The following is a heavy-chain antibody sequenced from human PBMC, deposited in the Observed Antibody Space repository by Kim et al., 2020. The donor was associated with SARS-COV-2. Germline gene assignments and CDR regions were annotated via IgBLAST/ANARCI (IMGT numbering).Heavy chain of an antibody. V-gene: IGHV3-30*03. CDR2: ISNDETYK. Sequence: GGSLRLSCAASGFSFSSRGIHWVRQAPGKGLEWVAVISNDETYKNYADSVKGRFTISRDNSNTVDLQMNSLRVEDTAVYYCARAREKSFDYWGQGTLVTV. J-gene: IGHJ4*02. CDR3: ARAREKSFDY. CDR1: GFSFSSRG.